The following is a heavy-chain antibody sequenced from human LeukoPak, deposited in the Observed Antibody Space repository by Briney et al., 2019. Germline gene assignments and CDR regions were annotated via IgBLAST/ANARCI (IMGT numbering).Heavy chain of an antibody. CDR2: INYSGTT. Sequence: SETLSLTCTVSGDSISSSRCYWAWIRQAPGKGLEYIGSINYSGTTYYNPSLKSRVTLSVDTSKNQFSLMLRSMTAADTAIYYCARTYSSGQGAYYWGQGTLVTVSS. D-gene: IGHD6-19*01. V-gene: IGHV4-39*07. CDR1: GDSISSSRCY. J-gene: IGHJ4*02. CDR3: ARTYSSGQGAYY.